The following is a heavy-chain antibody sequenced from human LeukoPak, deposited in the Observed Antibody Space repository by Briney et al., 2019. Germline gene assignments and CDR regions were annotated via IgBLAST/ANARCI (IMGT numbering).Heavy chain of an antibody. CDR3: ARDRGSYSLDY. Sequence: GGSLRLSCAASGFIFSDYYMSWIRQAPGKGLEWVSYISSSSSTIYYADSVKGRFTISRDNAKNSLYLQMNSLRAEDTAVYYCARDRGSYSLDYWGQGTLVTVSS. V-gene: IGHV3-11*04. J-gene: IGHJ4*02. D-gene: IGHD1-26*01. CDR2: ISSSSSTI. CDR1: GFIFSDYY.